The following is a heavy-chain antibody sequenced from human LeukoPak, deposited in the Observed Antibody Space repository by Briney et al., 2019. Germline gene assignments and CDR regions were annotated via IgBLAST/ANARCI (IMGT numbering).Heavy chain of an antibody. D-gene: IGHD6-13*01. CDR2: INTNTGNP. CDR1: GYTFTSYA. Sequence: ASVKVSCKASGYTFTSYAMNWVRQAPGQGLEWMGWINTNTGNPTYAQGFTGRFVFSLDTSVSTAYLQVSSLKAEDTAVYYCARARSSSWYGNYYYYYYYMDVWGKGTTVTVSS. J-gene: IGHJ6*03. CDR3: ARARSSSWYGNYYYYYYYMDV. V-gene: IGHV7-4-1*02.